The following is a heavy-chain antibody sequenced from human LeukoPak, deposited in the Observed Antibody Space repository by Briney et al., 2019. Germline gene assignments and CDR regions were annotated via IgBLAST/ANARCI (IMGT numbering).Heavy chain of an antibody. CDR3: ASSTLDTAMKYNWFDP. D-gene: IGHD5-18*01. J-gene: IGHJ5*02. Sequence: GASVKVSCKASGYTFTGYYMHWVRQAPGQGLEWMGRTNPNSGGTNYAQKFQGRVTMTRDTSISTAYMELSRLRSDDTAVYYCASSTLDTAMKYNWFDPWGQGTLVTVSS. CDR2: TNPNSGGT. CDR1: GYTFTGYY. V-gene: IGHV1-2*06.